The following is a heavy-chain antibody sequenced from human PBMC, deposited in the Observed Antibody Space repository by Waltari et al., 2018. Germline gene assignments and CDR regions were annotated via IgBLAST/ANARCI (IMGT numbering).Heavy chain of an antibody. CDR1: GYSFSSHY. Sequence: DVQLVQSGAEVKKPGESLKISCKGSGYSFSSHYIAWLRQMPGKGLEWMGIIHPADSDTTYSPSFQGQVTISADRSINTAYLQWSSLKASDTAIYYCARWTPTFALHLAPRSSWYFDLWGRGSLVTVSS. D-gene: IGHD3-3*02. CDR2: IHPADSDT. CDR3: ARWTPTFALHLAPRSSWYFDL. J-gene: IGHJ2*01. V-gene: IGHV5-51*01.